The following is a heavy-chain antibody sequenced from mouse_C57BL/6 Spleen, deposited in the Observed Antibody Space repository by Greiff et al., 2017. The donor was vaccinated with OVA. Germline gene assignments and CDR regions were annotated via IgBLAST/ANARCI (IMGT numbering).Heavy chain of an antibody. CDR1: GYSFPGYF. V-gene: IGHV1-37*01. Sequence: EVQLQQSGPELVKPGASVKISCKASGYSFPGYFMNWVKQSHGKSLEWLCRINPYNGDTFYNQKFKGKATLTVDKSVSTAHMELLSLTSEDFAVYYCARGDYYGSNHHYAMDYWGQGTSVTVSS. D-gene: IGHD1-1*01. J-gene: IGHJ4*01. CDR3: ARGDYYGSNHHYAMDY. CDR2: INPYNGDT.